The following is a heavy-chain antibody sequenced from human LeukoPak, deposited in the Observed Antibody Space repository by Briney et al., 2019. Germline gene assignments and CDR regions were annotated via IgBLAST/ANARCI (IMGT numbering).Heavy chain of an antibody. V-gene: IGHV3-30-3*01. CDR1: GFTFSSYA. CDR2: ISYDGSNK. D-gene: IGHD6-19*01. CDR3: ARDVGEQWLVPNFDY. J-gene: IGHJ4*02. Sequence: GRSLRLSCAASGFTFSSYAMHWVRQAPGKGLEWVAVISYDGSNKYYADSVKGRFTISRDNSKNTLYLQMNSLRAEDTAVYYCARDVGEQWLVPNFDYWGPGTLVTVSS.